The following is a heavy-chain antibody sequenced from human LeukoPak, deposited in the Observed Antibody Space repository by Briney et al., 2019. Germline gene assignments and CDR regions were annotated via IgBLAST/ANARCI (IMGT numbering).Heavy chain of an antibody. Sequence: SETLSLTCAVYGGSFSGYYWTWIRQHPGKGLEWIGYIYYTGSTHYNPSLKSRVAISLDTSKNQFSLKLNSVTAADTAVYYCASAVTSFYYYYMDVWGKGTTVTVSS. CDR2: IYYTGST. V-gene: IGHV4-31*11. CDR1: GGSFSGYY. D-gene: IGHD2-21*02. CDR3: ASAVTSFYYYYMDV. J-gene: IGHJ6*03.